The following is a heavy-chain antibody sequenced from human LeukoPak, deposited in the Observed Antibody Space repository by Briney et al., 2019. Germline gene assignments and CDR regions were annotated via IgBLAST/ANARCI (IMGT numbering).Heavy chain of an antibody. CDR2: IWYDGSNK. D-gene: IGHD6-19*01. CDR1: GFTFSSYG. Sequence: GGSLRLSCAASGFTFSSYGMHWVRQAPGKGLEWVAVIWYDGSNKYYADSVKGRFTISRDNSKNTLYLQMNSLRAEDTAVYYCARGGLKAVALDFDYWGQGTLVTVSS. V-gene: IGHV3-33*01. J-gene: IGHJ4*02. CDR3: ARGGLKAVALDFDY.